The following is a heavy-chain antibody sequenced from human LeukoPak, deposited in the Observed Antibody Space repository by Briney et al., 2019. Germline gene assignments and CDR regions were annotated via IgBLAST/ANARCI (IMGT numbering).Heavy chain of an antibody. D-gene: IGHD3-3*01. Sequence: PSETLSLTCTVSGGSISSGGYYWSWIRQPPGKGLEWIGYIYHSGSTYYNPSLKSRVTISVDRSKNQFSLKLSSVTAADTAVYYCATKYYDFWSGYYAFDIWGQGTMVTVSS. V-gene: IGHV4-30-2*01. CDR3: ATKYYDFWSGYYAFDI. CDR2: IYHSGST. CDR1: GGSISSGGYY. J-gene: IGHJ3*02.